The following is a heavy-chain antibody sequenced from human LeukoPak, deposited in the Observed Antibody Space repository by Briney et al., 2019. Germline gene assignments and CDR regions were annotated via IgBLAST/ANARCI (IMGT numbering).Heavy chain of an antibody. CDR2: IYHSGST. D-gene: IGHD6-19*01. J-gene: IGHJ4*02. CDR3: ARDLRSSGWYGVSY. V-gene: IGHV4-4*02. Sequence: SGTLSLTCAVSGGSISSSNWWSWVRQPPGKGLEWIGEIYHSGSTNHNPSLKSRVTISVDKSKNQFSLKLSSVTAADTAVYYCARDLRSSGWYGVSYWGQGTLVTVSS. CDR1: GGSISSSNW.